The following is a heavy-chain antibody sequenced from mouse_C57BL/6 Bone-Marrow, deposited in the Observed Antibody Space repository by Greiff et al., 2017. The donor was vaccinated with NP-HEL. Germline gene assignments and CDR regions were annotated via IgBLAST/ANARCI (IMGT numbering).Heavy chain of an antibody. J-gene: IGHJ3*01. V-gene: IGHV1-50*01. CDR2: IDPSDSYT. CDR1: GYTFTTYW. CDR3: ARKGSDSRCYEFAY. Sequence: QVQLQQSGAELVKPGASVKLSCKASGYTFTTYWMQWVKQRPGQGLEWIGEIDPSDSYTNYNQKFKGKATLTVDTSSSTANMQLSSLTTEDSAVYYCARKGSDSRCYEFAYWGQGTLVTVTA. D-gene: IGHD1-1*01.